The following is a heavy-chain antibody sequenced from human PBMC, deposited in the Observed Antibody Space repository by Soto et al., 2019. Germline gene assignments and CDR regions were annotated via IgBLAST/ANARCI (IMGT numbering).Heavy chain of an antibody. CDR1: GFTFSSYN. CDR3: ERSKYIDY. V-gene: IGHV3-48*02. CDR2: ISGSGTTI. Sequence: EMQLVESGGGLVQPGGSLRLSCVVSGFTFSSYNMNWVRQAPGKGLEWVTYISGSGTTIYYADSVKGLFTISRDNVKNSLYLQMNSLRDGDAAVYYCERSKYIDYWGQGTMVTVSS. D-gene: IGHD4-4*01. J-gene: IGHJ4*02.